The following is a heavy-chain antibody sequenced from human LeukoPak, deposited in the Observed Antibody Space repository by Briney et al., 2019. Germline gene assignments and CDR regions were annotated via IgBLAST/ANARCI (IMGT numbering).Heavy chain of an antibody. CDR2: IIGSGGNT. Sequence: GGSLRLSCAASGFTFSNYAMTWVRQAPGKGRECVSSIIGSGGNTYQADSVKGRFTISRDNSKNTLYLQMSSLRAEDTAIYYCASHDSSGYYLSRHFWYWGQGALVTVSS. CDR3: ASHDSSGYYLSRHFWY. J-gene: IGHJ4*02. CDR1: GFTFSNYA. V-gene: IGHV3-23*01. D-gene: IGHD3-22*01.